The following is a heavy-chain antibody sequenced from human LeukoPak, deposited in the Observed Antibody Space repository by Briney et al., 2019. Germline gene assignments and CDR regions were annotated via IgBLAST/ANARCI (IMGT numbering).Heavy chain of an antibody. CDR3: ARERKGPGPVWFGELLSQPFDY. Sequence: ASVKVSCKASGYTFTSYGISWVRQAPGQGLEWMGWISAYNGNTNYAQKLQGGVTMTTDTSTSTAYMELRSLRSDDTAVYYCARERKGPGPVWFGELLSQPFDYWGQGTLVTVSS. D-gene: IGHD3-10*01. J-gene: IGHJ4*02. CDR1: GYTFTSYG. V-gene: IGHV1-18*01. CDR2: ISAYNGNT.